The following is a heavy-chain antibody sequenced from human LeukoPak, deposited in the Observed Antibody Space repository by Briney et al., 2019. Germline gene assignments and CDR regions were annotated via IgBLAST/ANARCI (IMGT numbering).Heavy chain of an antibody. CDR3: ALGGGSWYFSAFDI. CDR2: FDPEDGET. J-gene: IGHJ3*02. Sequence: RASVKVSCKVSGYTLTELSMHWVRQAPGKGLEWMGGFDPEDGETIYAQKFQGRVTMTRDMSTSTVYMELSSLRSEDTAVYYCALGGGSWYFSAFDIWGQGTMVTVSS. D-gene: IGHD6-13*01. V-gene: IGHV1-24*01. CDR1: GYTLTELS.